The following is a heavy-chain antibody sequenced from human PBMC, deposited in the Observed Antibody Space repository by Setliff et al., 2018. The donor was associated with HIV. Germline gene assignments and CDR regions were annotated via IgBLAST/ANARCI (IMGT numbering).Heavy chain of an antibody. CDR1: GFIFRRLT. CDR2: ISGDESQK. D-gene: IGHD2-15*01. CDR3: VKKSPYCNIGVYPPDAFDN. Sequence: GESLKISCAASGFIFRRLTMHWVRQAPGKGLEWVALISGDESQKLYADSVRDRFIISRDNSQSTVSLQMNSLRAEDTAMYYCVKKSPYCNIGVYPPDAFDNWGQGTMVTVSS. J-gene: IGHJ3*02. V-gene: IGHV3-30-3*01.